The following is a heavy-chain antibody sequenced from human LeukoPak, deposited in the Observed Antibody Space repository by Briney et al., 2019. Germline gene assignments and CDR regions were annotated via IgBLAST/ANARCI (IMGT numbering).Heavy chain of an antibody. CDR1: GFTFSTYW. CDR2: IKQDGSEK. D-gene: IGHD5-12*01. Sequence: GGSLRLSCAAFGFTFSTYWMTWVRQAPGKGLEWVANIKQDGSEKYYVDSVKGRFTISRDNAKNSLYLQMNSLRAEDTAVYYCARDEVATIGGYYYYYMDVWGKGTTVTISS. V-gene: IGHV3-7*01. J-gene: IGHJ6*03. CDR3: ARDEVATIGGYYYYYMDV.